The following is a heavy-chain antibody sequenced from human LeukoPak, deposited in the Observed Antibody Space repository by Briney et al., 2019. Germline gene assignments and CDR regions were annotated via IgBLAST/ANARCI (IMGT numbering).Heavy chain of an antibody. D-gene: IGHD6-13*01. J-gene: IGHJ4*02. CDR1: GFTFSSYE. CDR3: ARKWGSNWIYYFDY. CDR2: ISSSGSTI. Sequence: PGGSLRLSCAASGFTFSSYEMNWVRQAPGKGLEWVSYISSSGSTIYYADSVKGRFTISRDNAKNSLYLQMNSLRAEDTAVYYCARKWGSNWIYYFDYWGQGTLVTVSS. V-gene: IGHV3-48*03.